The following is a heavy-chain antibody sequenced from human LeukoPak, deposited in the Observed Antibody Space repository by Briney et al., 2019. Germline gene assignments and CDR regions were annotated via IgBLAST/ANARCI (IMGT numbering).Heavy chain of an antibody. CDR2: MNPNSGNT. CDR3: AREPPYTGHCDITTCDVSRFDL. J-gene: IGHJ4*02. CDR1: GYTFSNFD. V-gene: IGHV1-8*02. D-gene: IGHD2-2*01. Sequence: GASVKVSCKASGYTFSNFDVNWVRQATGQGLEWMGWMNPNSGNTGYAQKFQGRVTMTRDTSLSTAFMELTGLTSDDTAVYFCAREPPYTGHCDITTCDVSRFDLWGQGTLVTVSS.